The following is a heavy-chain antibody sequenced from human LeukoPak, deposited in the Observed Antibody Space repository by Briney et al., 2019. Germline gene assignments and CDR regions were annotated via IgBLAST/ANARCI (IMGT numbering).Heavy chain of an antibody. CDR3: ARDLTPAAGLYDY. V-gene: IGHV1-18*01. CDR2: ISAYNGNT. D-gene: IGHD6-13*01. Sequence: ASVKVSCKASGYTFTSYGISWVRQAPGQGLEWMGWISAYNGNTNYAQKLQGRVTTTTDTSTSTAYMELRSLRPDDTAVYYCARDLTPAAGLYDYWGQGTLVTVSS. CDR1: GYTFTSYG. J-gene: IGHJ4*02.